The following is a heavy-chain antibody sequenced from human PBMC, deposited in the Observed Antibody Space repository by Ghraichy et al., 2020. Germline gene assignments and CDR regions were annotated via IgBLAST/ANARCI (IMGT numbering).Heavy chain of an antibody. J-gene: IGHJ4*02. CDR3: ARGQDVMAGKPYYFDF. CDR2: IYYSGST. Sequence: SETLSLTCAVSGGSMSSSVYSWTWIRQPPGKGLEWIGYIYYSGSTYYNPSLQSRVTISVDRSKNQFSLRLSSVAAADTAVYYCARGQDVMAGKPYYFDFWGQGTLVTVSS. CDR1: GGSMSSSVYS. D-gene: IGHD3-16*01. V-gene: IGHV4-30-2*01.